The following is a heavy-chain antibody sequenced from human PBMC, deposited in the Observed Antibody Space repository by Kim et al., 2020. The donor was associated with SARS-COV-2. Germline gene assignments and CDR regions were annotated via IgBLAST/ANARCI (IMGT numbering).Heavy chain of an antibody. Sequence: ASVKVSCKASGYTFTSYDINWVRQATGQGLEWMGWMNPNSGNTGYAQKFQGRVTMTRNTSISTAYMELSSLRSEDTAVYYCARVGDYRIEGYYYGMDVWGQGTTVTVSS. V-gene: IGHV1-8*01. D-gene: IGHD4-17*01. CDR3: ARVGDYRIEGYYYGMDV. CDR2: MNPNSGNT. J-gene: IGHJ6*02. CDR1: GYTFTSYD.